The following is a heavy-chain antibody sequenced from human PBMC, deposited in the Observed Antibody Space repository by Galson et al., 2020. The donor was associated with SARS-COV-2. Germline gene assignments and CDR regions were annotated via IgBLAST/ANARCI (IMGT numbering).Heavy chain of an antibody. CDR3: ARSRYYYDSSGYEVDAFDI. V-gene: IGHV5-51*01. J-gene: IGHJ3*02. CDR2: IYPGDSDT. CDR1: GYSFTSYW. Sequence: GESLKISCKGSGYSFTSYWIGWVRQMPGKGLEWMGIIYPGDSDTRYSQSFQGQVTISADKSISTAYLQWSSLKASDTAMYYCARSRYYYDSSGYEVDAFDIWGQGTMVTVSS. D-gene: IGHD3-22*01.